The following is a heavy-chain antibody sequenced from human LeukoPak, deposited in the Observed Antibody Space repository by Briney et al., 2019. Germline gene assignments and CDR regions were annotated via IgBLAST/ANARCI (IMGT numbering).Heavy chain of an antibody. CDR3: ARVRRDADACSGYEPQKRGWFDP. D-gene: IGHD5-12*01. Sequence: ASVKVSCKASGYTFTGYYMHWVRQAPGQGLEWMGWINPNSGGTNYAQKFQGRVTMTRDTSIRTAYMELSRLRSDDTAVYYCARVRRDADACSGYEPQKRGWFDPWGQGTLVTVSS. J-gene: IGHJ5*02. CDR2: INPNSGGT. V-gene: IGHV1-2*02. CDR1: GYTFTGYY.